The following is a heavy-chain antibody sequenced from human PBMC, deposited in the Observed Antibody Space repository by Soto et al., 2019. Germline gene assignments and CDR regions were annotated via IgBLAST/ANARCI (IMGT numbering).Heavy chain of an antibody. CDR1: RYTFNTYT. CDR2: ISPDDGYI. Sequence: PGGSLRLSCAASRYTFNTYTMSWVRQGPGKGLEWVSSISPDDGYIYYADSVRGRFTISRDNAKNSLYLQMSGLRAEDTAVYYCASLPVYGSGSSFDYWGQGTLVTVSS. V-gene: IGHV3-21*01. D-gene: IGHD3-10*01. J-gene: IGHJ4*02. CDR3: ASLPVYGSGSSFDY.